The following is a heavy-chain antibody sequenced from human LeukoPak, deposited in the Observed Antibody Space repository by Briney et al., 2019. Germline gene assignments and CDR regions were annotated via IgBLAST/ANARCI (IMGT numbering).Heavy chain of an antibody. J-gene: IGHJ4*02. CDR2: ISYDGSNK. CDR1: GFTFSSYG. V-gene: IGHV3-30*03. CDR3: ARANYIWGSYVY. Sequence: GGSLRLSCAASGFTFSSYGMHWVRQAPGKGLEWVAVISYDGSNKYYADSVKGRFTISRDNSKNTLYLQMNSLRAEDTAVYYCARANYIWGSYVYWGQGTLVTVSS. D-gene: IGHD3-16*01.